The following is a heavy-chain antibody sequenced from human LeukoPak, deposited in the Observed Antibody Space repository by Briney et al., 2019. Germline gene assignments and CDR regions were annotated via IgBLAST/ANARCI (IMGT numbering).Heavy chain of an antibody. CDR3: ARAMITFGGVLLRGAFDI. CDR1: GGSISSSNW. J-gene: IGHJ3*02. Sequence: PSETLSLTCAVSGGSISSSNWWSWVRQPPGKGLEWIGEIYHSGSTNYNPSLQSRITISVDKSDNQFSLKLSSLTAADTAVYYCARAMITFGGVLLRGAFDIWGQGTIVTVSP. D-gene: IGHD3-16*01. CDR2: IYHSGST. V-gene: IGHV4-4*02.